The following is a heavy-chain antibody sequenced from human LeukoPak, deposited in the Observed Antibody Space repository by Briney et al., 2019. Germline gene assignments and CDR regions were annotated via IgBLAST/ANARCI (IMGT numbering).Heavy chain of an antibody. D-gene: IGHD3-22*01. CDR3: ARDLSTYYYDSSGYSPFDY. Sequence: SETLSLTCTVSGGSISSSSYYWGWIRQPPGKGLEWIGSIYYSGSTYYNPSLKSRVTISVDTSKNQFSLKLSSVTAADTAVYYCARDLSTYYYDSSGYSPFDYWGQGTLVTVSS. CDR2: IYYSGST. CDR1: GGSISSSSYY. V-gene: IGHV4-39*07. J-gene: IGHJ4*02.